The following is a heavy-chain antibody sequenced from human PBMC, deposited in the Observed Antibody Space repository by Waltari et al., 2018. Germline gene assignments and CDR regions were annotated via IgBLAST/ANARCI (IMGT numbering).Heavy chain of an antibody. J-gene: IGHJ3*02. CDR1: GASIRSYH. CDR2: ISYSGDT. D-gene: IGHD3-3*01. V-gene: IGHV4-59*01. CDR3: ARDTVFGVVTDTFDI. Sequence: QVQLQESGPGLVKPSETLSLTCTVSGASIRSYHWTWIRQPPGKGLEWIGHISYSGDTSYNPSLKSRVTISVDTSKNHFSLKLTSVTAADTAVYYCARDTVFGVVTDTFDIWSQGTMVTVSS.